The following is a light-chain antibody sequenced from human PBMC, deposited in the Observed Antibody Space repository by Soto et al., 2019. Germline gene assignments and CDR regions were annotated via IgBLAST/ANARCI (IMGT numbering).Light chain of an antibody. Sequence: EIVLTQSPATLSLSAGERATLSCRASQSVSSYLAWYQQKPGQAPRLLIYDASNRATGIPARFSGSGSGTDFTLSISSLDPEDLAVYYCQQRSTWPLTFGGGTKVEIK. J-gene: IGKJ4*01. CDR2: DAS. V-gene: IGKV3-11*01. CDR1: QSVSSY. CDR3: QQRSTWPLT.